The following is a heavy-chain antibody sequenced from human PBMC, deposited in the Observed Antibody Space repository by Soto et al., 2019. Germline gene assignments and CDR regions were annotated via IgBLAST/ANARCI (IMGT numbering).Heavy chain of an antibody. J-gene: IGHJ4*02. D-gene: IGHD5-18*01. CDR2: IHYSGTT. CDR3: ARDRDSYGFHDY. CDR1: GGSISSGGSY. Sequence: QVQLQESGPGLVKPSQTLSVTCTVSGGSISSGGSYWSWIRHHPGKGLEWIGYIHYSGTTYYNPSLKSRVPRSIDTSKKQFSLKLSSVTAADTAVYYCARDRDSYGFHDYWGQGTLVTVSS. V-gene: IGHV4-31*03.